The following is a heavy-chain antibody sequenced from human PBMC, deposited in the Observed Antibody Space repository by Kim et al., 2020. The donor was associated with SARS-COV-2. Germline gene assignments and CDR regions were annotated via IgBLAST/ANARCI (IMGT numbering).Heavy chain of an antibody. J-gene: IGHJ4*02. CDR3: ARLHDY. Sequence: PNRGNTGYAQKFQGRGTMTRNTSISTAYMELSSLRSEDTAVYYCARLHDYWGQGTLVTVSS. V-gene: IGHV1-8*01. CDR2: PNRGNT.